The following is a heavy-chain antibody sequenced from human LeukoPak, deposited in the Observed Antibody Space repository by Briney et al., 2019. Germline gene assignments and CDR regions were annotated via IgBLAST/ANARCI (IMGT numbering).Heavy chain of an antibody. V-gene: IGHV3-66*01. CDR1: GFTVSSNY. CDR2: IYSGGST. D-gene: IGHD6-6*01. CDR3: ARWPYSSSYYFDY. J-gene: IGHJ4*02. Sequence: GGSLRLSCAASGFTVSSNYMSWVRQAPGKGLEWVSVIYSGGSTYYADSVKGRFTISRDNSKNMVYLQMNSLRAEDTAVYYCARWPYSSSYYFDYWGQGTLVTVSS.